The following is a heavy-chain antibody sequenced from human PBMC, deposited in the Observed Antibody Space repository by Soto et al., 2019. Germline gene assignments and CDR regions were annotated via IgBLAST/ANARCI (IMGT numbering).Heavy chain of an antibody. J-gene: IGHJ6*02. D-gene: IGHD6-13*01. CDR1: GFTFSSYG. CDR2: IWYDGSNK. CDR3: ARDLGAQQLADNYYYYGMDV. Sequence: QVQLVESGGGVVQPGRSLRLSCAASGFTFSSYGMHWVRQAPGKGLEWVAVIWYDGSNKYYADSVKGRFTISRDNSKNTLYLQMNSLRAEDTAVYYCARDLGAQQLADNYYYYGMDVWGQGPTVTVSS. V-gene: IGHV3-33*01.